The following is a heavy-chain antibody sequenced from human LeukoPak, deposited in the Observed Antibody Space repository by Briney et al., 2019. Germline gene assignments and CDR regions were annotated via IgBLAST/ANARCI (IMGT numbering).Heavy chain of an antibody. V-gene: IGHV4-59*08. D-gene: IGHD3-22*01. CDR2: TYSSGST. CDR1: GGSMSNYY. CDR3: ARHDSSGYYYDH. J-gene: IGHJ5*02. Sequence: SETLSLTCTVTGGSMSNYYWSWIRQSPGKGLECVGYTYSSGSTHYNPSLKSRVTISLDTSKNQFSLKVSSVTAADTAVYYCARHDSSGYYYDHWGQGTLVTVSS.